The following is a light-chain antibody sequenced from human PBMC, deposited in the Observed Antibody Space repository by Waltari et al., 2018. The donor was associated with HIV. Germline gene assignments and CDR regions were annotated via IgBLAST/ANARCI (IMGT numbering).Light chain of an antibody. CDR1: SSNHGSTH. V-gene: IGLV1-47*01. CDR2: RNN. Sequence: QHVPTLTPSPSGTPGQTLSISGSGSSSNHGSTHLYWYQHLSATVPKLLISRNNQQPSGVPDRFSGSKSGTSASLAISGLRSEDEADYYCAAWDNSLSVLVVFGGGTKLTVL. CDR3: AAWDNSLSVLVV. J-gene: IGLJ2*01.